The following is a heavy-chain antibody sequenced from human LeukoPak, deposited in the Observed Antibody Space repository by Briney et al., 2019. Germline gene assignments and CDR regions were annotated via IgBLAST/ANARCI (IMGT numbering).Heavy chain of an antibody. CDR3: ARGTSCCGYYYYYGMDV. V-gene: IGHV1-2*02. CDR1: GYTFTSYG. J-gene: IGHJ6*02. CDR2: INPNSGGT. Sequence: GASVKVSCKASGYTFTSYGISWVRQAPGQGLEWMGWINPNSGGTNYAQKFQGRVTMTRDTSISTAYMELSRLRSDDTAVYYCARGTSCCGYYYYYGMDVWGQGTTVTVSS. D-gene: IGHD2-2*01.